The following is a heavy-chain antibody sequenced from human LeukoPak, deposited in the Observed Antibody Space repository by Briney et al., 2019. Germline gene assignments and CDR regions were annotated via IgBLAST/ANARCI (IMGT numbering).Heavy chain of an antibody. CDR3: ARDLVFGRSPFDY. CDR1: GFTFSSYA. D-gene: IGHD3-10*01. V-gene: IGHV3-30-3*01. J-gene: IGHJ4*02. CDR2: ISYDGSNK. Sequence: PGRSLRLSCAASGFTFSSYAMHWVRQAPGKGLEWVAVISYDGSNKYYADSVKGRFTISRDNSKNTLYLQMNSLRAEDTAVYYCARDLVFGRSPFDYWGQGTLVTVSS.